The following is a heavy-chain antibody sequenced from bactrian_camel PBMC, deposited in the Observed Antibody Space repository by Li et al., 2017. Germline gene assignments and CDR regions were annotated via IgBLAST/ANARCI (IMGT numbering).Heavy chain of an antibody. CDR1: GDTIDRYC. CDR2: IDKDDSAT. CDR3: AADIFADRCVLRLRNFPF. Sequence: HVQLVESGGGSVQTGGSLRLSCVASGDTIDRYCMTWFRQGPGKERVPVASIDKDDSATYTDSVKDRFTISRDNAKNTLYLQMNSLKPEDTAMYYCAADIFADRCVLRLRNFPFWGQGTQVTVS. V-gene: IGHV3S6*01. J-gene: IGHJ6*01. D-gene: IGHD2*01.